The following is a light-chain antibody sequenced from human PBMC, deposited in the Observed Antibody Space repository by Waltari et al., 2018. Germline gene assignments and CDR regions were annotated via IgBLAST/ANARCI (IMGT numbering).Light chain of an antibody. CDR2: RDK. CDR3: QVWDSNTGRV. V-gene: IGLV3-9*01. CDR1: NLGSQY. J-gene: IGLJ3*02. Sequence: SYDLTQPGAVTVALGQTATITCDGDNLGSQYVSWYQQRPGQAPLLVIYRDKERPSGISERFSASNSGRTATLTISRAQAGDEGDYFCQVWDSNTGRVFGGGTKVTV.